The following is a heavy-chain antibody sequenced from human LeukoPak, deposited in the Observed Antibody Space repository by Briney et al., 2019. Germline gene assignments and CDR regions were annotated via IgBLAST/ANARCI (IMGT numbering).Heavy chain of an antibody. J-gene: IGHJ4*02. V-gene: IGHV3-33*01. CDR1: GFTFSSYG. Sequence: GGSLRLSCAASGFTFSSYGMHWVRQAPGKGLEWVAVIWYDGSNKYYADSVKGRFTISRDNSKNTLYLQMNRPRAEDTAVYYCARDVSRVVPAARYFDYWGQGTLVTVSS. D-gene: IGHD2-2*01. CDR3: ARDVSRVVPAARYFDY. CDR2: IWYDGSNK.